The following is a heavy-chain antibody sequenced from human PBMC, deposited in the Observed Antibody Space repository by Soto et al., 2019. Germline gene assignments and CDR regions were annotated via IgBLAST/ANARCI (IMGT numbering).Heavy chain of an antibody. CDR1: NGSISSSGYY. CDR2: IYYSGST. Sequence: QVQLQESGPGLAKPSQTLSLTCNVSNGSISSSGYYWSWIRQRPGQGLEWIGYIYYSGSTYYNPSLKRRVTTSVDTSKNQFSLKLGSVTAADTAIYYCAGGSSKSWFDPWGQGTLVTVSS. CDR3: AGGSSKSWFDP. J-gene: IGHJ5*02. V-gene: IGHV4-31*03. D-gene: IGHD6-6*01.